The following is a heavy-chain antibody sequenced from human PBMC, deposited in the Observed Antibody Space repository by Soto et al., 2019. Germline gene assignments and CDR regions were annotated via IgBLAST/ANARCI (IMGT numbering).Heavy chain of an antibody. CDR3: ARLRGYDFWSGYYRVYYYYYYMDV. V-gene: IGHV4-39*01. D-gene: IGHD3-3*01. J-gene: IGHJ6*03. Sequence: QLQLQESGPGLVKPSETLSLTCTVSGGSISSSSYYWGWIRQPPGKGLEWIGSIYYSGSTYYNPSLKSRITISVDTSNNQFSLKLGSVTAADTAVYYCARLRGYDFWSGYYRVYYYYYYMDVWGKGTTVTVSS. CDR1: GGSISSSSYY. CDR2: IYYSGST.